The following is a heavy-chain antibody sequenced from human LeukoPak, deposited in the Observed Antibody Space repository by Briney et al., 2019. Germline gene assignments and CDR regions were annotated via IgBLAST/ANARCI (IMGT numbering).Heavy chain of an antibody. V-gene: IGHV4-4*07. CDR3: ARSSSRPLDY. J-gene: IGHJ4*02. D-gene: IGHD6-13*01. CDR2: IYTSGST. CDR1: GDSISNYY. Sequence: SETLSLTCSVSGDSISNYYWSWIRQPAGKGLEWIGRIYTSGSTNYNPSLKSRVTMSVDTSKNQFSLKLTSVTAADTAVYYCARSSSRPLDYWGQGTLVTVYS.